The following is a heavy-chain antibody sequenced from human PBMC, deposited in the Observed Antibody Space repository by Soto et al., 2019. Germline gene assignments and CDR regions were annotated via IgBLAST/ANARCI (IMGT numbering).Heavy chain of an antibody. D-gene: IGHD6-13*01. CDR1: GFTFSSYA. V-gene: IGHV3-23*01. Sequence: GGSLRLSCAASGFTFSSYAMSWVRQAPGKGLEWVSAISGSGGSTYYADSVKGRFTISRDNSKNTLYLQMNSLRAEDTAVYYCAKDAYSSSWIRPYYFDYWGQGTLVTVSS. J-gene: IGHJ4*02. CDR3: AKDAYSSSWIRPYYFDY. CDR2: ISGSGGST.